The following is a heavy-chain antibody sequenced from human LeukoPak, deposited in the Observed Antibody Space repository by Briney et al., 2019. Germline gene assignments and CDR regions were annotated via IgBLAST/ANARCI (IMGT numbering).Heavy chain of an antibody. CDR1: GFTFSSYE. J-gene: IGHJ6*04. D-gene: IGHD3-10*02. CDR3: AELGITMIGGV. Sequence: PGGSLRLSCAASGFTFSSYEMNWVRQAPGKGPEWVSYISSSGSTIYYADSVKGRFTISRDNAKNSLYLQMNSLRAEDTAVYYCAELGITMIGGVWGKGTTVTVPS. V-gene: IGHV3-48*03. CDR2: ISSSGSTI.